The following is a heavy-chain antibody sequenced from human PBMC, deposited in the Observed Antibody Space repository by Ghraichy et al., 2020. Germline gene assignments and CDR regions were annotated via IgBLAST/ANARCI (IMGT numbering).Heavy chain of an antibody. CDR2: MFYSGTT. V-gene: IGHV4-59*01. CDR1: GGSISRYY. J-gene: IGHJ4*02. CDR3: ARASDYDVWSGYYMGGGWYCDF. D-gene: IGHD3-3*01. Sequence: SETLSLTCTVSGGSISRYYWSWIRQPPGKGLEWIGYMFYSGTTNYNPSLKSRVTISIDASKNQLSLKMTSVTAADTAVYYCARASDYDVWSGYYMGGGWYCDFWGQGTLVTVSS.